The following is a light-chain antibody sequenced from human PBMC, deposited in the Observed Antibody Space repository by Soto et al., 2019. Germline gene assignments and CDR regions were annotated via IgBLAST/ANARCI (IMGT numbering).Light chain of an antibody. CDR1: SSNIGSNT. J-gene: IGLJ1*01. CDR3: AAWDDSLNGLYV. CDR2: SNN. V-gene: IGLV1-44*01. Sequence: QAVLTQPPSASGTPGQRVTISCSGSSSNIGSNTGNWYQQLPGTAPKLLIYSNNQRPSGVPDRFSGSKSGTSASLAISGLQSEDEADYYCAAWDDSLNGLYVFGTGTKVTVL.